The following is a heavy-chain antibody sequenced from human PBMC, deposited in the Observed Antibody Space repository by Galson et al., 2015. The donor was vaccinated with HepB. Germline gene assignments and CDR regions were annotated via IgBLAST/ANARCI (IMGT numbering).Heavy chain of an antibody. Sequence: SLRLSCAASGFTFSSYAMSWVRQAPGKGLEWVSAISGSGGSTYYADSVKGRFTISRDNSKNTLYLQMNSLRAEDTAVCYCAKGAKGYYDYVWGSYRYTGSWFDPWGQGTLVTVSS. J-gene: IGHJ5*02. CDR2: ISGSGGST. CDR1: GFTFSSYA. CDR3: AKGAKGYYDYVWGSYRYTGSWFDP. V-gene: IGHV3-23*01. D-gene: IGHD3-16*02.